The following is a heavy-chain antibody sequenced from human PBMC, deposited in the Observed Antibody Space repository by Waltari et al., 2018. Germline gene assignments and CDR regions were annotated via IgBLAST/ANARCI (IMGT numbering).Heavy chain of an antibody. J-gene: IGHJ4*02. CDR2: ITHSGST. D-gene: IGHD2-21*01. V-gene: IGHV4-34*01. CDR3: ARRGYCGIDCYSNYFDF. Sequence: QVLLQQWGAGLLKPSETLSLTCAVYGGSFNFYYWRWIRQPPGEGLEWIGEITHSGSTNYNPSLKSRVSISVDTPNNQLSLKLTSVTAADTAAYYCARRGYCGIDCYSNYFDFWGQGTLVTVSS. CDR1: GGSFNFYY.